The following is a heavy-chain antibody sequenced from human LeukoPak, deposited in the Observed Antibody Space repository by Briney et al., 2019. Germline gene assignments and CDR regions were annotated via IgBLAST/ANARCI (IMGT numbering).Heavy chain of an antibody. V-gene: IGHV4-59*12. CDR1: GGSISNYY. Sequence: SETLSLTRSVSGGSISNYYWSWIRHPPGKGLEWIGYIYYSGRTNYNSSLKSRVTLSVDTSKNQFSLKLTSVTAADTAVYYCARALAHYYDNSGLGYYSYMDVWGKGTTVTVSS. CDR3: ARALAHYYDNSGLGYYSYMDV. J-gene: IGHJ6*03. CDR2: IYYSGRT. D-gene: IGHD3-22*01.